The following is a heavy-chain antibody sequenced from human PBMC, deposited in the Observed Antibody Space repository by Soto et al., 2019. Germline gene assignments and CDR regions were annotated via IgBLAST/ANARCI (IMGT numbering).Heavy chain of an antibody. V-gene: IGHV3-23*01. J-gene: IGHJ3*01. D-gene: IGHD6-13*01. CDR3: ASTRIPAALGAPNLRGFDV. Sequence: ELQLLESGGGLVQPGGSLRLSCAASGFTFHIYVMNWVRQAPGKGLEWVSGISDSRGDTYYAGSVKGRFTISRDNSKNTLYLQMNSLRVEDTAVYFCASTRIPAALGAPNLRGFDVWGQGTKVTVSS. CDR2: ISDSRGDT. CDR1: GFTFHIYV.